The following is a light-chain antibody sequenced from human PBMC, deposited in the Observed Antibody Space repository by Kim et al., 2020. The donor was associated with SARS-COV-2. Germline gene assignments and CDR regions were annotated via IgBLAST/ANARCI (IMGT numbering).Light chain of an antibody. V-gene: IGKV3-15*01. CDR2: GAS. J-gene: IGKJ1*01. CDR1: QSIDRN. CDR3: QQYKYLAL. Sequence: ETVMTQSPDTLSVSPGETATLSCRASQSIDRNLAWYQQKPGQAPRLLIYGASTRATGIPARFSGSGSETEFTLTISSLQSEDVAVYYCQQYKYLALLGQGTKVDIK.